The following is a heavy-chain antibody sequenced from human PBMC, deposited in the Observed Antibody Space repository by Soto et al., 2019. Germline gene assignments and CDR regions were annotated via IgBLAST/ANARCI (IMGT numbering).Heavy chain of an antibody. D-gene: IGHD3-10*01. CDR1: GGSINSYF. V-gene: IGHV4-59*01. J-gene: IGHJ4*02. CDR3: ARAGTTMLQFDY. CDR2: IYYSGST. Sequence: PSETLSLTCTVSGGSINSYFWSWIRQSPGKGLEWIGHIYYSGSTSYSPSLKSRVSISVDTSKNQFSLEVHSVTAADTAVYYCARAGTTMLQFDYWGQGTLGTASS.